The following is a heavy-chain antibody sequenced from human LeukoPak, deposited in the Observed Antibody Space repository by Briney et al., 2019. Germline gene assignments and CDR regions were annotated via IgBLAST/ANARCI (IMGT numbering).Heavy chain of an antibody. V-gene: IGHV2-5*02. Sequence: SGPTVANPTHTLTLTCTFSGLPVSNRGVRGEWTRQHSGNPLEWVAHIYWDGDKRYSPSLKSRLTITKDTSKNQVVLTMTSMDPVDTATYYCARGYYDSLTLFDNWGQGTLVTVSS. CDR1: GLPVSNRGVR. CDR3: ARGYYDSLTLFDN. J-gene: IGHJ4*02. D-gene: IGHD3-9*01. CDR2: IYWDGDK.